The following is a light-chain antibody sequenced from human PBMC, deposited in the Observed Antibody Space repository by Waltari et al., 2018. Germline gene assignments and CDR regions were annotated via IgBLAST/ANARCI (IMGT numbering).Light chain of an antibody. J-gene: IGKJ2*01. V-gene: IGKV3-11*01. CDR2: DAS. CDR1: QSVRSN. CDR3: QQRSNWPHT. Sequence: EIVLTQSPVTLSLSPGERATLSCRASQSVRSNLAWYQQKPGQAPSLLIYDASTRATGIPARFSGSGPGTDFTLTISSLEPEDFALYYCQQRSNWPHTFGQGTKVEI.